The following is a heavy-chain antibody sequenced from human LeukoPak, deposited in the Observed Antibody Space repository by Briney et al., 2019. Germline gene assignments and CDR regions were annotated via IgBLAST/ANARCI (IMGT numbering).Heavy chain of an antibody. Sequence: GSLSLSCAASGFRLSTYWLSWVRPAPGKGLEWVANINQDGGEKFHVDSVKGRFTISRDNAKNSLYLQMNSLTAEDTAVYYCATGVWYLESWGQGTLVTVSS. V-gene: IGHV3-7*01. J-gene: IGHJ4*02. CDR1: GFRLSTYW. CDR3: ATGVWYLES. CDR2: INQDGGEK. D-gene: IGHD5/OR15-5a*01.